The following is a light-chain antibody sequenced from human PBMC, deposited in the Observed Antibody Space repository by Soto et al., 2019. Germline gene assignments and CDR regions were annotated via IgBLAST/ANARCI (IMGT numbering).Light chain of an antibody. J-gene: IGLJ1*01. CDR1: SGSIASNY. V-gene: IGLV6-57*04. CDR3: QSYDSSNHGV. CDR2: EDN. Sequence: NFMLTQPHPVSESPGKTVTISCTRSSGSIASNYVQWYQQRPGSAPTTVIYEDNQRPSGVPDRFSGSIDSSSNSASLTISGLKTEDEADYYCQSYDSSNHGVFGTGTKVTVL.